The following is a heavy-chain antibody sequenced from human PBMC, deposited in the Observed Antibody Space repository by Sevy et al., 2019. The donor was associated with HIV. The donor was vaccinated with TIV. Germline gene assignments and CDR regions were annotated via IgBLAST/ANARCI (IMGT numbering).Heavy chain of an antibody. Sequence: GGSLRLSCAASGFTISSYWVTWVRQGPGKGLEWVATVSSDGTTRSYVDSIKGRFSLSRDNSKNTLYLQMNNLTPEDTAVYYCAKEGYYYDSRSSDWFDPWGPGALVTVSS. CDR2: VSSDGTTR. CDR3: AKEGYYYDSRSSDWFDP. V-gene: IGHV3-30*18. J-gene: IGHJ5*02. CDR1: GFTISSYW. D-gene: IGHD3-22*01.